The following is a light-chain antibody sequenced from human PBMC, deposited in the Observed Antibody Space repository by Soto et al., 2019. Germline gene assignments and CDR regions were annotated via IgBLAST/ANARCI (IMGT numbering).Light chain of an antibody. V-gene: IGKV3-15*01. Sequence: EIVMTQSPATLSVSPGGRATLSCRASQSISGALAWYQQKPGQAPRLLIYGASTRATAIPARFSGSGSGTEFTLSISSLQSEDFAVYYCQQYNTWPRTFGQGTKVDIK. CDR1: QSISGA. CDR2: GAS. CDR3: QQYNTWPRT. J-gene: IGKJ1*01.